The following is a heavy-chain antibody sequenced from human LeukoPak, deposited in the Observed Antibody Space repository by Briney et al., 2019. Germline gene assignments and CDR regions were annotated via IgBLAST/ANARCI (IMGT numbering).Heavy chain of an antibody. Sequence: GGSLRLSCAASGFTFSSYAMHWVRQAPGKGLEWVAVISYDGSNKYYADSVKGRFTISRDNSKNTLYLQMNSLRAEDTAVYYCARGLPKPLDYWGQETLVTVSS. J-gene: IGHJ4*02. V-gene: IGHV3-30-3*01. CDR3: ARGLPKPLDY. CDR2: ISYDGSNK. CDR1: GFTFSSYA.